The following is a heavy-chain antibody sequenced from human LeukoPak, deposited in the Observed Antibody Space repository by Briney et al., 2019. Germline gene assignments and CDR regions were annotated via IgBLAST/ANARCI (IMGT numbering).Heavy chain of an antibody. CDR1: GFTVSSNY. CDR2: IYSGGNT. V-gene: IGHV3-66*01. Sequence: RGSLRLSCAASGFTVSSNYMSWVRQAPGKGLEWVSVIYSGGNTYYADSVKGRFTISRDNSKNTLYLQMNSLRAEDTAVYYCAKGPLNSADYWGQGTLVTVSS. J-gene: IGHJ4*02. CDR3: AKGPLNSADY. D-gene: IGHD1-1*01.